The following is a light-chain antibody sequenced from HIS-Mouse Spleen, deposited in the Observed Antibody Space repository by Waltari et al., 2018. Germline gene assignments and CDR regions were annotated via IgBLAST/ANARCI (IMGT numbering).Light chain of an antibody. CDR2: QDS. Sequence: SYELTQPPSVSVSTGQTASITCSGDKLGDKYACWYQQKPGQSPVLVIYQDSKRPSGIPERFSGSNSGNTATLTISGTQAMDEADYYCQAWDSSTANYVFGTGTKVTVL. V-gene: IGLV3-1*01. CDR1: KLGDKY. J-gene: IGLJ1*01. CDR3: QAWDSSTANYV.